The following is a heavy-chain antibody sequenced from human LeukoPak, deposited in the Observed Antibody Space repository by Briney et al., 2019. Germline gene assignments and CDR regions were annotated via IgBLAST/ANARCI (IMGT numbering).Heavy chain of an antibody. Sequence: SVKVSCKASGGTFSSYAISWVRQAPGQGLEWMGRIIPIFGTANYAQKFQGRVTITADKSTSTAYMELSSLRSEDTAVYYCARMPGYSYGWYFDYWGQGTLVTVSS. J-gene: IGHJ4*02. V-gene: IGHV1-69*06. CDR1: GGTFSSYA. D-gene: IGHD5-18*01. CDR3: ARMPGYSYGWYFDY. CDR2: IIPIFGTA.